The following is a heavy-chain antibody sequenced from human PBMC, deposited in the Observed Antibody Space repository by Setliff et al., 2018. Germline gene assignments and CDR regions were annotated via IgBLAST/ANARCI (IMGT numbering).Heavy chain of an antibody. CDR1: GYPFTNYG. J-gene: IGHJ4*02. D-gene: IGHD2-2*01. CDR2: ISGHNGHT. CDR3: ARADYSSALHYFDY. Sequence: ASVKVSCKASGYPFTNYGLTWVRQAPGQGLGWMGWISGHNGHTKYAQNVQGRVTVTTETSTSTAFMELTSLTSDDTAVYYCARADYSSALHYFDYWGLGTLVTVSS. V-gene: IGHV1-18*01.